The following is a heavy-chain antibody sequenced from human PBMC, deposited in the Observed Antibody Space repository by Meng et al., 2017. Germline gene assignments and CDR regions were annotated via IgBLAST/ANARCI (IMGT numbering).Heavy chain of an antibody. D-gene: IGHD6-6*01. V-gene: IGHV1-8*01. J-gene: IGHJ5*02. CDR1: GYTFTSYD. CDR2: MNPNSGNT. Sequence: ASVKVSCKASGYTFTSYDINWVRQATGQGLEWMGWMNPNSGNTGYAQKFQGRVTMTRNTSISTAYMELSSLRSDDTAVYYCARASRSPRYSSSSRWFDPWGQGTLVTVSS. CDR3: ARASRSPRYSSSSRWFDP.